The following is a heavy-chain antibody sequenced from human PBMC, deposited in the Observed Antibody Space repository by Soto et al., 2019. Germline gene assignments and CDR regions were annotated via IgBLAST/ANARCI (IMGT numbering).Heavy chain of an antibody. J-gene: IGHJ6*02. CDR2: TSHDGTNK. D-gene: IGHD5-12*01. Sequence: QVQLVESGGGVVQPGRSRRLSCATSGFTFSRYGIHWVRQAPGKGLEWVAVTSHDGTNKYYTDSVKGRFIISRDNSKNTLYLEMNSLRAEDTAVYYCAKETVATIRPTRIYYYYGLDVWGQGTTVSVSS. CDR1: GFTFSRYG. V-gene: IGHV3-30*18. CDR3: AKETVATIRPTRIYYYYGLDV.